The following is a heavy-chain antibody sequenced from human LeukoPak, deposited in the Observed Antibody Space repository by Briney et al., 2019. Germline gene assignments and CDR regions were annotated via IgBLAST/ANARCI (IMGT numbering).Heavy chain of an antibody. J-gene: IGHJ4*02. Sequence: SETLSLTCTVSGGSISSYYWSWIRHPPGKGLEWIGYIYYSGSTNYNPSLKSRVTISVDTSKNQFSLKLSSVTAADTAVYYCARDQTAAAGGEFDYWGQGTLVTVSS. D-gene: IGHD6-13*01. CDR2: IYYSGST. V-gene: IGHV4-59*01. CDR1: GGSISSYY. CDR3: ARDQTAAAGGEFDY.